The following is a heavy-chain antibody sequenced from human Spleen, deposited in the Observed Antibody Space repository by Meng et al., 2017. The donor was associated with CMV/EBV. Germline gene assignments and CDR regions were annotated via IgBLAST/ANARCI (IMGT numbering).Heavy chain of an antibody. V-gene: IGHV3-9*01. CDR1: GFTFDDYA. CDR3: AKDGSRFLEWLSGFDP. D-gene: IGHD3-3*01. CDR2: ISWNGGSF. Sequence: SLKISCEASGFTFDDYAMHWVRKVPGKGLEWVSGISWNGGSFACADSVEGRFTISRDNSKKFLYLQMNSLRAEDTAFYYCAKDGSRFLEWLSGFDPWGQGTLVTVSS. J-gene: IGHJ5*02.